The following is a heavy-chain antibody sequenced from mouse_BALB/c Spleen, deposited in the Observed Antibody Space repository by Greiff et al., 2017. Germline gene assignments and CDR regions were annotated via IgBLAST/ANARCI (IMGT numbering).Heavy chain of an antibody. CDR3: ARIDYGSSLDY. V-gene: IGHV1-54*01. CDR1: GYAFTNYL. CDR2: INPGSGGT. J-gene: IGHJ2*01. D-gene: IGHD1-1*01. Sequence: VQLQQSGAELVRPGTSVKVSCKASGYAFTNYLIEWVKQRPGQGLEWIGVINPGSGGTNYNEKFKGKATLTADKSSSTAYMQLSSLTSDDSAVYFCARIDYGSSLDYWGQGTTLTVSS.